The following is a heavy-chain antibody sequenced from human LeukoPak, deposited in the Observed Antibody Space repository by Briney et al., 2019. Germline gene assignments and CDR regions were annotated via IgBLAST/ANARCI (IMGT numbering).Heavy chain of an antibody. CDR3: ARRRITMVRGVISYAFDI. J-gene: IGHJ3*02. CDR2: IYYSGSI. D-gene: IGHD3-10*01. Sequence: SETLSLTCTVSGGSISSYYWSWIRQPPGKGLEWIGYIYYSGSINYNPSLKSRVTISVDTSKNQFSLKLSSVTAADTAVYYCARRRITMVRGVISYAFDIWGQGTMVTVSS. V-gene: IGHV4-59*01. CDR1: GGSISSYY.